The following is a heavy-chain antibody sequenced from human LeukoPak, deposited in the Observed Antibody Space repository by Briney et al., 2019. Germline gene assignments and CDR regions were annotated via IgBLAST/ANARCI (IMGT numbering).Heavy chain of an antibody. V-gene: IGHV3-21*01. Sequence: GGSLRHSCAASGFSLSPYGMTWVRQPPGKGLEWVSTISARNDMYYADSMKGRVTISRDNAKNSLYLQMNGLRAEDTAVYYCARDGSGWSRDVWGQGTTVTVSS. D-gene: IGHD6-19*01. CDR3: ARDGSGWSRDV. CDR2: ISARNDM. CDR1: GFSLSPYG. J-gene: IGHJ6*02.